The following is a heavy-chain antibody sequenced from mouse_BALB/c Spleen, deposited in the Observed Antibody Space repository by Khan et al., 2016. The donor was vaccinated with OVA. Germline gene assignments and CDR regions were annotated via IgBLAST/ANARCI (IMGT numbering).Heavy chain of an antibody. CDR1: GYTFTSYW. CDR3: ARIKKIVATYFDY. CDR2: TNPTNGRT. J-gene: IGHJ2*01. D-gene: IGHD1-1*01. Sequence: QVQLKESGAELVKAGASVKMSCKASGYTFTSYWMHWVKQRLGQGLEWFAETNPTNGRTNYNETFKSKATLTVDKSSSKAYMLLSGPTFEDSAVYYCARIKKIVATYFDYWGQGTTLTGSS. V-gene: IGHV1S81*02.